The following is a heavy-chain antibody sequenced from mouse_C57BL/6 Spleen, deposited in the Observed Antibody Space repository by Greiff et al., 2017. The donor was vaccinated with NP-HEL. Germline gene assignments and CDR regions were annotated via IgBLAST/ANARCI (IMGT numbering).Heavy chain of an antibody. J-gene: IGHJ1*03. D-gene: IGHD1-1*01. CDR3: ARAPGSSSYWYFDV. CDR2: FHPYNDDT. CDR1: GYTFTTYP. Sequence: VKVVESGAELVKPGASVKMSCKASGYTFTTYPIEWMKQNHGKSLEWIGNFHPYNDDTKYNEKFKGKATLTVEKSSSTVYLELSRLTSDDSAVYYCARAPGSSSYWYFDVWGTGTTVTVSS. V-gene: IGHV1-47*01.